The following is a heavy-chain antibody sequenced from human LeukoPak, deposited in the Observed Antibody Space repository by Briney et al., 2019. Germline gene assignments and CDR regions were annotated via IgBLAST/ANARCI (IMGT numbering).Heavy chain of an antibody. CDR3: ARGRFLSGVDPFDY. CDR1: GFTFSNYA. Sequence: GGSLRLSCAASGFTFSNYAMTWVRQAPGKGLEWVSSISGSGGSTYYADSVKGRFTISRDNAKNTLYLQMNSLRAEDTAVYYCARGRFLSGVDPFDYWGQGTLVTVSS. J-gene: IGHJ4*02. V-gene: IGHV3-23*01. CDR2: ISGSGGST. D-gene: IGHD3-10*01.